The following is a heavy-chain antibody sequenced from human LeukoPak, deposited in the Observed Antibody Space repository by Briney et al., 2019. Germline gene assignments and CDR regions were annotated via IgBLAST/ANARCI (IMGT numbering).Heavy chain of an antibody. CDR2: IYTSGST. J-gene: IGHJ4*02. D-gene: IGHD3-22*01. CDR1: GGSISSYY. Sequence: PSETLSLTCTVSGGSISSYYWSWIRQPAGKGLEWIGRIYTSGSTNYNPSLKSRVTISVDTSKNQFSLKLSSVTAADTAVYYCARNTPAEGRYYYDSSGNFDYWGQGTLVTVSS. V-gene: IGHV4-4*07. CDR3: ARNTPAEGRYYYDSSGNFDY.